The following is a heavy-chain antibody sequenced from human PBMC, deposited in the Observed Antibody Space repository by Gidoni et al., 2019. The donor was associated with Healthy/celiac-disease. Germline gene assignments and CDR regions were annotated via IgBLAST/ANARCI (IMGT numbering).Heavy chain of an antibody. CDR1: GFTVSSNY. V-gene: IGHV3-53*04. CDR3: AREHSGSYYDD. J-gene: IGHJ4*02. CDR2: IYGGGST. Sequence: VQLVASGGGLVHPGGSLRLSCAASGFTVSSNYMSWVRQAPGKGLEWVPVIYGGGSTYYADSVKGRFTISRHKSKNTLYLQMNSRRAEDTAVYYCAREHSGSYYDDWGQGTLVTVSS. D-gene: IGHD1-26*01.